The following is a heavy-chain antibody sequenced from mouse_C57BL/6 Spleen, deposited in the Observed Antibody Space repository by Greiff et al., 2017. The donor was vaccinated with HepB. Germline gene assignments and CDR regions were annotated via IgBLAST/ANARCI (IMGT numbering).Heavy chain of an antibody. D-gene: IGHD2-5*01. Sequence: VQLQQPGAELVRPGTSVKLSCKASGYTFTSYWMHWVKQRPGQGLEWIGVIDPSDSYTNYNQKFKGKATLTVDTSSSTAYMQLSSLTSEDSAVYYCARRYYSNYSFDYWGQGTTLTVSS. J-gene: IGHJ2*01. CDR2: IDPSDSYT. V-gene: IGHV1-59*01. CDR1: GYTFTSYW. CDR3: ARRYYSNYSFDY.